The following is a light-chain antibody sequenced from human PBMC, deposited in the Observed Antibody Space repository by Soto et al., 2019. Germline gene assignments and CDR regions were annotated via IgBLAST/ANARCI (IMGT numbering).Light chain of an antibody. CDR3: AAWDVSFVV. CDR1: GSNIGTNT. J-gene: IGLJ3*02. V-gene: IGLV1-44*01. Sequence: QSVLTQPPSASGTPGQWVTFSCSGSGSNIGTNTVTWYQQLPGAAPRLLIYSDNQRPSGVPARFSGSKSGTSASLAISGLQSEDEADYYCAAWDVSFVVFGGGTKLTVL. CDR2: SDN.